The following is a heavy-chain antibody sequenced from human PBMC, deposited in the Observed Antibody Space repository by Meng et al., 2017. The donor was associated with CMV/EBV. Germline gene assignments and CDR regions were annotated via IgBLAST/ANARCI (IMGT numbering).Heavy chain of an antibody. CDR2: INPNSGGT. J-gene: IGHJ6*02. Sequence: ASVKVSCKASGYTFTGYYMHWVRQAPGQGLEWMGWINPNSGGTNYAQKFQGRVTMTRDTSISTAYMELSRLRSDDTAVYYRARDLRVVAARPYANYYGMDVWGQGTTVTVSS. CDR3: ARDLRVVAARPYANYYGMDV. D-gene: IGHD6-6*01. V-gene: IGHV1-2*02. CDR1: GYTFTGYY.